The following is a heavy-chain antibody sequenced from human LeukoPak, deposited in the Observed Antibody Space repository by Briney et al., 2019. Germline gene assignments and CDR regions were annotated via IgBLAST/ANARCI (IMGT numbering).Heavy chain of an antibody. J-gene: IGHJ4*02. CDR3: AKGYLNNGNSGAGFDY. V-gene: IGHV3-23*01. Sequence: PGGSLRLSCAASGFTFSSDAMSWVRQAPGKGLEWVSAISGSGGSTYYADSVKGRFTISRDNSKNTLYLQMNSLRAEDTAVYYCAKGYLNNGNSGAGFDYWGQGTLVTVSS. CDR1: GFTFSSDA. CDR2: ISGSGGST. D-gene: IGHD4-23*01.